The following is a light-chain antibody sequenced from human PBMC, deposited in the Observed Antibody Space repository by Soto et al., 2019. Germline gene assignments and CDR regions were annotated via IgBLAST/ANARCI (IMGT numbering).Light chain of an antibody. V-gene: IGLV1-40*01. CDR3: QSYDSSLSGWV. CDR2: GNS. J-gene: IGLJ3*02. CDR1: SSNIGAGYD. Sequence: QSVLTQPPSVSGAPGQRVTISCTGNSSNIGAGYDVHWYQQLPGTAPKLLIYGNSNRPSGVPDRFSGSKSGTSASLAITGLQAEDEADYYCQSYDSSLSGWVLGGGTKLTVL.